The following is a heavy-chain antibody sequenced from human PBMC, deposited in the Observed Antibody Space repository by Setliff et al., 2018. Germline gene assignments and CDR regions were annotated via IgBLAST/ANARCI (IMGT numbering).Heavy chain of an antibody. Sequence: ASVKVSCKASGYTFTDYGVTWVRQAPGQGLEWVGWISPYTGNAYYAPKFQGRVSLTTDTSTTTAYMDLRSLRPDDTAIYLCSRLVRFCTRTSRQRLSGDDYWGQGTLVTVSS. J-gene: IGHJ4*02. CDR3: SRLVRFCTRTSRQRLSGDDY. CDR2: ISPYTGNA. V-gene: IGHV1-18*01. D-gene: IGHD2-2*01. CDR1: GYTFTDYG.